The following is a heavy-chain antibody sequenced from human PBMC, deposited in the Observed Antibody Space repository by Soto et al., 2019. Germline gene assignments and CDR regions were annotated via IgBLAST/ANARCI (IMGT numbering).Heavy chain of an antibody. J-gene: IGHJ4*02. Sequence: GGSLRLSCAASGFTFSSYDMHWVRQATGKGLEWVSAIGTAGDTYYPGSVKGRFTISRENAKNSLYLQMNSLRAGDTAVYYCARDRKYCSSTSCYHAFDYWGQGTLVTVSS. V-gene: IGHV3-13*01. CDR2: IGTAGDT. D-gene: IGHD2-2*01. CDR3: ARDRKYCSSTSCYHAFDY. CDR1: GFTFSSYD.